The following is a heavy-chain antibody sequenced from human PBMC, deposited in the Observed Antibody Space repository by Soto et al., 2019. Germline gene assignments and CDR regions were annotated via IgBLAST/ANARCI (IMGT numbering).Heavy chain of an antibody. Sequence: ASVKVSCKASGGTFSSYAISWVRQAPGQGLEWMGGIIPIFGTANYAQKFQGRVTITADESTSTAYMELSSLRSEDTAVYYCARVGFLEWLRLGYYYYGMDVWGQGTTVTV. J-gene: IGHJ6*02. CDR2: IIPIFGTA. CDR3: ARVGFLEWLRLGYYYYGMDV. CDR1: GGTFSSYA. D-gene: IGHD3-3*01. V-gene: IGHV1-69*13.